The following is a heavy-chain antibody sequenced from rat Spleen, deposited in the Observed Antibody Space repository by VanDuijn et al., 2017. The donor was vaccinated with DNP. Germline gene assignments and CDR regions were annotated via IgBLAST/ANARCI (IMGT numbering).Heavy chain of an antibody. CDR1: GFTFSDYA. CDR2: IIYDGSSI. J-gene: IGHJ2*01. Sequence: EVQLVESGGGLVQPGRSLKLSCTASGFTFSDYAMAWVRQSPKKGLEWVATIIYDGSSIYYRDSVKGRFTISRDNGKSTLYLQMDSLRSEDTATYYCAGRPPPTRGPFDYWGQGVMVTVSS. V-gene: IGHV5-7*01. D-gene: IGHD1-4*01. CDR3: AGRPPPTRGPFDY.